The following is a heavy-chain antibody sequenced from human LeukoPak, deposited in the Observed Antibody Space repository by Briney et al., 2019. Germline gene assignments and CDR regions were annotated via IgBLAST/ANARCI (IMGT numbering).Heavy chain of an antibody. Sequence: GGSLRLSCAASGFTFSSYGMHWVRQAPGKGLEWVAVISYDGSNKYYADSVKGRFTISRDNSKNTLYLQMNSLRAEDTAVYYCAKEGPGIAASFDYWGQGTLVTVSS. CDR1: GFTFSSYG. CDR2: ISYDGSNK. V-gene: IGHV3-30*18. CDR3: AKEGPGIAASFDY. J-gene: IGHJ4*02. D-gene: IGHD6-13*01.